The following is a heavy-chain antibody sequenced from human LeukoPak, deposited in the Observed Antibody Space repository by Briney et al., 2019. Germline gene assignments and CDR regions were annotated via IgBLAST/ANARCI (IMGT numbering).Heavy chain of an antibody. CDR2: IYSGGST. CDR3: ARDYYDSSGYRHDAFDI. V-gene: IGHV3-53*01. CDR1: GFTVSSNY. J-gene: IGHJ3*02. D-gene: IGHD3-22*01. Sequence: PGGSLRLSCAASGFTVSSNYMSWVRQAPGKGLEWVSVIYSGGSTYYADSVKGRFTISRDNSKNTLYLQMNSLRAEDTAVYYCARDYYDSSGYRHDAFDIWGQGTMVTVS.